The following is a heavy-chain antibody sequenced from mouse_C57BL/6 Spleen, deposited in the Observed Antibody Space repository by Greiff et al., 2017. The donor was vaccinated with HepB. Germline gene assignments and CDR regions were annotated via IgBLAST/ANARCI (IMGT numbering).Heavy chain of an antibody. CDR1: GYTFTSYW. CDR2: IHPNSGST. J-gene: IGHJ3*01. V-gene: IGHV1-64*01. Sequence: VQLQQPGAELVKPGASVKLSCKASGYTFTSYWMHWVKQRPGQGLEWIGMIHPNSGSTNYNEKFKSKATLTVDKSSSTAYMQLSSLTSEDSAVYYCARAYGSRGGSFAYWGQGTLVTVSA. CDR3: ARAYGSRGGSFAY. D-gene: IGHD1-1*01.